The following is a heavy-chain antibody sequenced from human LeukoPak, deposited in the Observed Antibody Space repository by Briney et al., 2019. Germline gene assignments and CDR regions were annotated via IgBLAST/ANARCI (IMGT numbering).Heavy chain of an antibody. J-gene: IGHJ4*02. CDR1: GFTFSSYA. V-gene: IGHV3-23*01. CDR2: ISGSGGST. CDR3: AKVGAVVPAAIIYYFDY. Sequence: GGSLRLSCAASGFTFSSYAMSWVRQAPGKGLEWVSAISGSGGSTYYADSVKGRFTISRDNSKNTLYLQMSSLRAEDTAVYYCAKVGAVVPAAIIYYFDYWGQGTPVTVSS. D-gene: IGHD2-2*01.